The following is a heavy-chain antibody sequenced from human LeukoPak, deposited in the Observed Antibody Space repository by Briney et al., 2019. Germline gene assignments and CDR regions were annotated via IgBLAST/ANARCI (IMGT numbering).Heavy chain of an antibody. CDR1: GFTFSDYY. D-gene: IGHD6-25*01. Sequence: PGGSLRLSCAASGFTFSDYYMSWIRQAPGKGLEWVSYISSSGSTIYYADSVKGRFTISRDNAKTSLYLQMNSLRAEDTAVYYCARDSIPVSGSFDYWGQGTLVTVSS. J-gene: IGHJ4*02. CDR3: ARDSIPVSGSFDY. V-gene: IGHV3-11*04. CDR2: ISSSGSTI.